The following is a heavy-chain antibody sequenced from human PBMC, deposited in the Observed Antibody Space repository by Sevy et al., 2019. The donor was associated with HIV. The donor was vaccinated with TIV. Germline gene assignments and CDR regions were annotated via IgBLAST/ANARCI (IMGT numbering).Heavy chain of an antibody. CDR2: IYYSGST. CDR3: ARITRVIYGIDF. V-gene: IGHV4-39*01. Sequence: SETLSLTCTVSGVSISSSSYYWGWIRQPPGKGREWIGSIYYSGSTYYNPSLKRRVTISVDTFKIRLSLKMDSVTAADTAVYYCARITRVIYGIDFWGQGTPVTVSS. D-gene: IGHD7-27*01. J-gene: IGHJ6*02. CDR1: GVSISSSSYY.